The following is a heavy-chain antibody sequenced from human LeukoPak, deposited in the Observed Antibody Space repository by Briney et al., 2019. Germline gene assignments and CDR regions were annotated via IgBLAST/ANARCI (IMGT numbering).Heavy chain of an antibody. V-gene: IGHV4-4*07. CDR3: ARSIVVVPATRVTYYMDV. Sequence: SETLSLTCSVSGDSISNYYWSWIGQPAGKGLEWIGRIYTSGSTSYNPSLKSRVTISVDKSKNQFSLKLSSVTAADTAVYYCARSIVVVPATRVTYYMDVWGKGTTVTVSS. D-gene: IGHD2-2*01. CDR2: IYTSGST. CDR1: GDSISNYY. J-gene: IGHJ6*03.